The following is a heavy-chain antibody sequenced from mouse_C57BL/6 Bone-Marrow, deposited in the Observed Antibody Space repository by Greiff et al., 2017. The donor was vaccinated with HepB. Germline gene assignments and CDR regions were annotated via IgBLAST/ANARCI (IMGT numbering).Heavy chain of an antibody. V-gene: IGHV14-4*01. CDR1: GFNINDDY. J-gene: IGHJ2*01. CDR3: TTVYYYGPYFDY. Sequence: VQLQQSGAELVRPGASVKLSCTASGFNINDDYMHWVKQRPEQGLEWIGWIDPENGDTEYASKFQGKATITADTSSNTAYLQLSSLTSEDTAVYYCTTVYYYGPYFDYWGQGTTLTVSS. D-gene: IGHD1-1*01. CDR2: IDPENGDT.